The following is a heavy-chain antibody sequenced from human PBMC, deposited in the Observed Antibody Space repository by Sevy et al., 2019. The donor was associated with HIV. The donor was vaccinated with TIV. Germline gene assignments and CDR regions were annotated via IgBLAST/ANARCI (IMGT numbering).Heavy chain of an antibody. CDR3: ARTAMVTNYYYYGMDV. CDR1: GYTFTSYD. J-gene: IGHJ6*02. D-gene: IGHD5-18*01. V-gene: IGHV1-8*01. CDR2: MNHNSRNT. Sequence: ASVKVSCKASGYTFTSYDINWVRQATGQGLEWMGWMNHNSRNTGYAQKFQGRVTMTRNTSISTAYMELSSLRSEDTAVYYCARTAMVTNYYYYGMDVWGQGTTVTVSS.